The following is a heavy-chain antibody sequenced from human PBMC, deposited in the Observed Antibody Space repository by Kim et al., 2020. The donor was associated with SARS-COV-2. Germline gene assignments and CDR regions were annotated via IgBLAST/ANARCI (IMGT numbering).Heavy chain of an antibody. J-gene: IGHJ4*02. CDR3: TTDLTQVAMVRGVILWDY. D-gene: IGHD3-10*01. Sequence: KGRFTISRDDSKNTLYLQMNSLKTEDTAVYYCTTDLTQVAMVRGVILWDYWGQGTLVTVSS. V-gene: IGHV3-15*01.